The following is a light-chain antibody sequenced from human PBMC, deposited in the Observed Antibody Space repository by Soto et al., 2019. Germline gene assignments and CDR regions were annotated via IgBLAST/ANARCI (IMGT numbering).Light chain of an antibody. CDR2: NTN. V-gene: IGLV8-61*01. Sequence: QAVVTQEPSFSVSPGRTVTLTCGLSSGSVSTRFYPSWYQQTPGQAPRTLIYNTNGRSSGVPDRFSGSILGNKAALTITGAQADDESDYYCVLYMGSGIWVFGGGTKVTVL. CDR1: SGSVSTRFY. J-gene: IGLJ3*02. CDR3: VLYMGSGIWV.